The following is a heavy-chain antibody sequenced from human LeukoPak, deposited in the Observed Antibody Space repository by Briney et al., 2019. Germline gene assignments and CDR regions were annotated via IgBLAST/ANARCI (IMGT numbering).Heavy chain of an antibody. CDR3: ARERDYVWGSYRYFDY. D-gene: IGHD3-16*02. CDR2: IYYSGST. CDR1: GGSISSYY. Sequence: PSETLSLTCTVSGGSISSYYWSWIRQPPGKGLEWIGYIYYSGSTNYNPSLKSRVTISVDTSKNQFSLKLSSVTAADTAVYYCARERDYVWGSYRYFDYWGQGTLVTVSS. V-gene: IGHV4-59*01. J-gene: IGHJ4*02.